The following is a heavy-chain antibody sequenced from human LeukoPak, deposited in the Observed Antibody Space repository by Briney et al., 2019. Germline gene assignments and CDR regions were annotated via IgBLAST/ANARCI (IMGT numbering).Heavy chain of an antibody. D-gene: IGHD6-6*01. Sequence: SVKVSCKASGGTFSSYAISWVRQAPGQGLEWMGGIIPIFGTANYAQKFQGRVTITADESTSTAYMELSSLRSEDTALYYCAKDFRAFAQLVRGGAFDIWGQGTMVTVSS. V-gene: IGHV1-69*13. J-gene: IGHJ3*02. CDR2: IIPIFGTA. CDR1: GGTFSSYA. CDR3: AKDFRAFAQLVRGGAFDI.